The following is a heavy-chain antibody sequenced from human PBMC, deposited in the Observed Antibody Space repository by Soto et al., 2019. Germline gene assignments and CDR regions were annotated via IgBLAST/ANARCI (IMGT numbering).Heavy chain of an antibody. CDR1: GGTFSSYT. J-gene: IGHJ4*02. CDR2: IIPILGIA. D-gene: IGHD1-26*01. CDR3: ARDPATWSFDY. Sequence: QVQLVQSGAEVKKPGSSVKVSCKASGGTFSSYTISWVRQAPAQGLEWMGRIIPILGIANYAQKFQGRVTITADKSTSTAYMELSSLRSEDTAVYYCARDPATWSFDYWGQGTLVTVSS. V-gene: IGHV1-69*08.